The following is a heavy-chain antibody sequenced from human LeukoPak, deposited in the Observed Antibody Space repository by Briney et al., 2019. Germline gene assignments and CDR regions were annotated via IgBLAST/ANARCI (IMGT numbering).Heavy chain of an antibody. CDR1: GGSTSSGGYY. CDR3: ARGYGTLFDY. J-gene: IGHJ4*02. D-gene: IGHD1-14*01. V-gene: IGHV4-31*03. CDR2: IDYSGST. Sequence: SETLSLTCTVSGGSTSSGGYYWSWIRQHPGKGLEWIGYIDYSGSTYYNPSLKSRVTISVHRSKTQFFLKLSSVTAADTAVYYCARGYGTLFDYWGQGTPVTVSP.